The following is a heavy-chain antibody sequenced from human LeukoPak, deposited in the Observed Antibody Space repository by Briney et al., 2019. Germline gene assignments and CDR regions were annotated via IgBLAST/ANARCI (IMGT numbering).Heavy chain of an antibody. Sequence: PGGSLRLSCAASGFTFDDYGMSWVRQAPGKGLEWVSAISGSASSTYYADSVKGRFTISRDNSKNTVFLQMNSLRAEDTALYYCAKGYYQAPDYWGQGTLVTVSS. V-gene: IGHV3-23*01. J-gene: IGHJ4*02. CDR2: ISGSASST. CDR3: AKGYYQAPDY. CDR1: GFTFDDYG. D-gene: IGHD3-10*01.